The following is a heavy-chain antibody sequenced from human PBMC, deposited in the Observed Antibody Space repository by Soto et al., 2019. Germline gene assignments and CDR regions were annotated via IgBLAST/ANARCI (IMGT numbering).Heavy chain of an antibody. CDR3: ARYFRGSGRYFFDY. D-gene: IGHD6-19*01. V-gene: IGHV3-7*03. J-gene: IGHJ4*02. CDR2: INQDGGGT. Sequence: HPGGSLRLSCVASGFTFSSSFMGWVRQAPGKGLEWVANINQDGGGTYYVDSVQGRFTISRDNAKDSLLLQLNSLRGEDTAVYYCARYFRGSGRYFFDYWGQGTLVTVSS. CDR1: GFTFSSSF.